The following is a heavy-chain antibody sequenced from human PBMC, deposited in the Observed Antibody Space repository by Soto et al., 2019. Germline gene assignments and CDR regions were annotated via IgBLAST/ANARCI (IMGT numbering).Heavy chain of an antibody. CDR2: LSAYNGNT. D-gene: IGHD3-10*01. V-gene: IGHV1-18*04. CDR3: ARDYPGFPPPTELRYYGMDV. CDR1: GYTFTSYG. Sequence: QVQLVQSGAEVKKPGASVKVSCKASGYTFTSYGISWVRQAPGQGLEWMGWLSAYNGNTNYAQKLQGRVTMTTDTSTSTAYMELRSLRSDDTAVYYCARDYPGFPPPTELRYYGMDVWGQGTTVTVSS. J-gene: IGHJ6*02.